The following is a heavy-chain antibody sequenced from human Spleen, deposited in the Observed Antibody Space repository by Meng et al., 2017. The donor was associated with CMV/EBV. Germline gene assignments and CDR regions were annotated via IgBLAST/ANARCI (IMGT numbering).Heavy chain of an antibody. V-gene: IGHV3-23*01. CDR2: ISGSGGTT. CDR1: GFTFSTYA. CDR3: ARSSDPYVPPRNWFDP. D-gene: IGHD3-10*02. Sequence: GGSLRLSCAASGFTFSTYAMSWVRQAPGKGLEWVSVISGSGGTTNYADSVKGRFTISRDNSKDTLYLKMNSLGAEDTAVDYGARSSDPYVPPRNWFDPWAREPWSPSPQ. J-gene: IGHJ5*02.